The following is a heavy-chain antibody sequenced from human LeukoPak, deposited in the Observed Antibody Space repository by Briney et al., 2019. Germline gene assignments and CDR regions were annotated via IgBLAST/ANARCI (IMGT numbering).Heavy chain of an antibody. J-gene: IGHJ4*02. CDR1: GFTFSNYA. D-gene: IGHD3-16*01. Sequence: GGSLRLSCAASGFTFSNYAMSWVRQAPGKGLEWVSAISSSGGSIFYADSVKGRFTISRDNSKRTLYLQMNSLRAEDTAVYYCANGAGSRYFDSWGQGTLVTVSS. CDR2: ISSSGGSI. CDR3: ANGAGSRYFDS. V-gene: IGHV3-23*01.